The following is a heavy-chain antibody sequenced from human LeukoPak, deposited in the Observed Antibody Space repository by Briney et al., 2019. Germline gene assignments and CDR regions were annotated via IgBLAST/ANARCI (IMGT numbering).Heavy chain of an antibody. CDR3: VRDSPHSGFNIDFDY. CDR2: IVNDGSGA. V-gene: IGHV3-74*01. J-gene: IGHJ4*02. CDR1: GFTFSSHW. Sequence: PGGSLRLSCAASGFTFSSHWMHWVRQAPGKGLVWISRIVNDGSGATYVDSVKGRFTTSRDNPKNTLFLQMNSLRAEDTAVYYCVRDSPHSGFNIDFDYWGQGTLVTVSS. D-gene: IGHD2-15*01.